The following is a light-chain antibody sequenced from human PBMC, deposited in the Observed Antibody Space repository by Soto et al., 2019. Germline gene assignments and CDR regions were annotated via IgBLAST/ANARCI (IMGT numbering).Light chain of an antibody. CDR2: AAS. Sequence: ALRMTQSRSSLASSTGASVTSTCRASQGISSYLAWYQQKPGKAPKLLIYAASTLQSGVPSRFSGSGSGTEFTLTISSLQPDDFATYYCQQYNSYSVGQGGKVDI. CDR3: QQYNSYS. J-gene: IGKJ1*01. CDR1: QGISSY. V-gene: IGKV1-8*01.